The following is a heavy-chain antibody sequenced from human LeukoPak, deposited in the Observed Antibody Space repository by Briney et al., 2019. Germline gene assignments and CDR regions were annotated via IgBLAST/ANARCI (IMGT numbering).Heavy chain of an antibody. CDR1: GGSFSGYY. CDR2: INHSGST. V-gene: IGHV4-34*01. D-gene: IGHD2-2*01. J-gene: IGHJ4*02. CDR3: ARGLPAYCSSTSCYANDY. Sequence: SETLSLTCAVYGGSFSGYYWSWIRQPPGKGLEWIGEINHSGSTNYNPSLKSRVTISVDTSKNQFSLKLSSVTAADTAVYYCARGLPAYCSSTSCYANDYWGQETLVTVSS.